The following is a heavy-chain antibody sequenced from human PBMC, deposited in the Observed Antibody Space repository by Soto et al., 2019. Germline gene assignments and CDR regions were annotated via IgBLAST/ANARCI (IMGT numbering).Heavy chain of an antibody. D-gene: IGHD2-15*01. CDR3: ARRDCSGGSCYSYYYGMDV. CDR2: SIPILGIA. J-gene: IGHJ6*02. Sequence: ASVKVSCKASGGTFSSYAISWVRQAPGQGLEWMGGSIPILGIANYAQKFQGRVTVTVDKSTSTAYMELSSLRSEDTAVYYCARRDCSGGSCYSYYYGMDVWGQGTTVTVSS. CDR1: GGTFSSYA. V-gene: IGHV1-69*10.